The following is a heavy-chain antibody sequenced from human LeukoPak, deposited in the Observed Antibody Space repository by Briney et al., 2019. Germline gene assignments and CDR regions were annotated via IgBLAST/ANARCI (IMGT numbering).Heavy chain of an antibody. CDR2: INCDNGNT. D-gene: IGHD1-1*01. CDR1: GYYFSTCS. CDR3: AREWKGGDN. J-gene: IGHJ4*02. Sequence: ASVKVSCKTSGYYFSTCSINWVRQVPGQGLEWVGWINCDNGNTNYAQKFQGRVTMTTDTPTTTAYMELGSLTSDDTAVYYCAREWKGGDNWGQGSLVTVSS. V-gene: IGHV1-18*01.